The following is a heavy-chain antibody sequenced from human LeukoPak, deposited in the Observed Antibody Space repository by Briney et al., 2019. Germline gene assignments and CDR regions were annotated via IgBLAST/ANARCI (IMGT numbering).Heavy chain of an antibody. J-gene: IGHJ4*02. D-gene: IGHD4-11*01. Sequence: GGSLRLSCGASGFTVSSNYMSWVRQAPGKGLEWVSVIYSGGSTYYADSVKGRFTISRDNSKNTLYLQMNSLRVEDTALYYCARGARLQPMGEFWGQGTLVTVSS. CDR2: IYSGGST. CDR3: ARGARLQPMGEF. CDR1: GFTVSSNY. V-gene: IGHV3-66*01.